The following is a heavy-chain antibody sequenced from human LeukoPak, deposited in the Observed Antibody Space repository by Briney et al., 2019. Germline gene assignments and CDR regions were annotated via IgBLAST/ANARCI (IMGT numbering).Heavy chain of an antibody. CDR2: IKLDGSDK. V-gene: IGHV3-7*01. D-gene: IGHD2-15*01. J-gene: IGHJ6*03. CDR3: AKDRARSRCSSGRCYPYYSYMDV. CDR1: GFTFSSYA. Sequence: PGGSLRLSCAASGFTFSSYAMTWVRQAPGKGLEWVASIKLDGSDKYYVDSVEGRFTLSRDNARTSLYLQMNSLRAEDTAVYYCAKDRARSRCSSGRCYPYYSYMDVWGEGTTVTVSS.